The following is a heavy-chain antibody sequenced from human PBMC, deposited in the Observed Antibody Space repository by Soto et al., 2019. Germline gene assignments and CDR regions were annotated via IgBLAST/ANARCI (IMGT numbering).Heavy chain of an antibody. V-gene: IGHV4-34*01. Sequence: SETLSLTCAVYGGSFSGYYWSWIRQPPGKGLEWIGEINHSGSTNYNPSLKSRVTISVDTSKNQFSLKLSSVTAADTAVYYCARAGRVPVEGNDLSPKSSYYYYYYMDVWGKGTTVTVSS. J-gene: IGHJ6*03. D-gene: IGHD2-2*01. CDR1: GGSFSGYY. CDR2: INHSGST. CDR3: ARAGRVPVEGNDLSPKSSYYYYYYMDV.